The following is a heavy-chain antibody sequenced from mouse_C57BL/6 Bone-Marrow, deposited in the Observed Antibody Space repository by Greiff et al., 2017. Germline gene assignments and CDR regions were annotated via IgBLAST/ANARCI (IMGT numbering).Heavy chain of an antibody. CDR3: ARRELVFDY. D-gene: IGHD4-1*01. CDR1: GFSLSTSGMG. CDR2: IYWDDDK. V-gene: IGHV8-12*01. Sequence: QVTLKESGPGILQPSQTLSLTCSFSGFSLSTSGMGVSWIRQPAGKGLEWLGHIYWDDDKRYNPSLKSRLTISKNTSRNQVFLKITSVDTADTATYYCARRELVFDYWGQGTTLTVSS. J-gene: IGHJ2*01.